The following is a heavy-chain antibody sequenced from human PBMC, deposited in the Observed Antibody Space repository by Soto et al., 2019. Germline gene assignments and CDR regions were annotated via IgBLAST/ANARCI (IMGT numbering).Heavy chain of an antibody. Sequence: GGSLRLSCAASRSTIDSYWMNWVRQAPGKGPEWRSGINSDGTISNYEDSVRGRFTISRDNARNTLSLQMNSMSADDTADYYWSCLASDHSAFFFYGIDAWGQGTTVTVSS. V-gene: IGHV3-74*01. D-gene: IGHD2-15*01. CDR2: INSDGTIS. CDR3: SCLASDHSAFFFYGIDA. CDR1: RSTIDSYW. J-gene: IGHJ6*02.